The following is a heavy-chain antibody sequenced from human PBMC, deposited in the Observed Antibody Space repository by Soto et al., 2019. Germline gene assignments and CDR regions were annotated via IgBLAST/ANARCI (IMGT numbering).Heavy chain of an antibody. CDR1: GYTFTGYY. J-gene: IGHJ4*02. V-gene: IGHV1-2*04. D-gene: IGHD4-4*01. Sequence: ASVKVSCKASGYTFTGYYMHWVRQAPGQGLEWMGWINPNSGGTNYAQKFQGWVTMTRDTSISTAYMELRSLRSDDTAVYYCARVMTTVIDYWGQGTLVTVSS. CDR3: ARVMTTVIDY. CDR2: INPNSGGT.